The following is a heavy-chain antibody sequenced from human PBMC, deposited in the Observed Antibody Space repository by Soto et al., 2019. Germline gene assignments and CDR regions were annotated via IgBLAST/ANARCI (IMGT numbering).Heavy chain of an antibody. J-gene: IGHJ4*02. CDR3: ASQHYYDSSGYYVVY. D-gene: IGHD3-22*01. V-gene: IGHV4-39*01. CDR1: GVSISSNIYY. CDR2: IHYSGST. Sequence: SVTLSVTCTVAGVSISSNIYYLGWNRQPPGKGLEWIGNIHYSGSTYYDSSLQSRVTISIDTSKNQFSLKLSSVTATDTAVYYCASQHYYDSSGYYVVYWGQGTLVTVSS.